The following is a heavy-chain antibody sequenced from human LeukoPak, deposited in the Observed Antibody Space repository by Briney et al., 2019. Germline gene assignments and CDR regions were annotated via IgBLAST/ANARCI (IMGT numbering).Heavy chain of an antibody. V-gene: IGHV3-30-3*02. CDR1: GFTFSSYA. CDR2: ISYDGSNK. J-gene: IGHJ4*02. D-gene: IGHD2-15*01. CDR3: AKNPGVVAASDYFDY. Sequence: GGSLRLSCAASGFTFSSYAMHWVRQAPGKGLEWVAVISYDGSNKYYADSVKGRFTISRDNSKNTLYLQMNSLRAEDTAVYYCAKNPGVVAASDYFDYWGQGTLVTVSS.